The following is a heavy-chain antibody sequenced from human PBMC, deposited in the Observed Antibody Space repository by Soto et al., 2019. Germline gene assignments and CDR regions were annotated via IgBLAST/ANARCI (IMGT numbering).Heavy chain of an antibody. D-gene: IGHD2-15*01. CDR1: GGSISSNY. V-gene: IGHV4-59*01. CDR2: VFHTGST. CDR3: AREDSQYDYFDY. Sequence: ASETLSLTCIISGGSISSNYWSWLRQSPGRGLEWIGYVFHTGSTSYNPSLKSRVTISVDMSKNQFSLRLTSVTAADTAVYYCAREDSQYDYFDYWGQGTLDTVSS. J-gene: IGHJ4*02.